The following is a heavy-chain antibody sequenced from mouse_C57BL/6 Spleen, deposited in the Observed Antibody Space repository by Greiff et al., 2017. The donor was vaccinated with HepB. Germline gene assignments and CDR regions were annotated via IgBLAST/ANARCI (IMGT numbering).Heavy chain of an antibody. J-gene: IGHJ4*01. CDR1: GYTFTSYW. V-gene: IGHV1-55*01. Sequence: QVQLKQPGAELVKPGASVKMSCKASGYTFTSYWITWVKQRPGQGLEWIGDIYPGSGSTNYNEKFKSKATLTVDTSSSTAYMQLSSLTSEDSAVYYCARAPQFITTDYYAMDYWGQGTSVTVSS. CDR2: IYPGSGST. D-gene: IGHD1-1*01. CDR3: ARAPQFITTDYYAMDY.